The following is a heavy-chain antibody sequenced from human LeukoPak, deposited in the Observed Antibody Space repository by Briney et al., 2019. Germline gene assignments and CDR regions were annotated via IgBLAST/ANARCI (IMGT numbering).Heavy chain of an antibody. CDR3: ARLPVDYYDSSGYVPP. CDR1: GYTFTGYY. D-gene: IGHD3-22*01. CDR2: INPNSGGT. Sequence: ALVKVSCKASGYTFTGYYMHWVRQAPGQGLEWMGRINPNSGGTNYAQKFQGRVTMTRDTSISTAYMELSRLRSDDTAVYYCARLPVDYYDSSGYVPPWGQGTLVTVSS. V-gene: IGHV1-2*06. J-gene: IGHJ5*02.